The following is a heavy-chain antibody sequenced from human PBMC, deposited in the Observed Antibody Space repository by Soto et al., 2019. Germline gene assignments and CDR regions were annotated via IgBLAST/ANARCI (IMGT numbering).Heavy chain of an antibody. Sequence: SETLSLTCAVSGGSIGSGGYSWSGIRQPPGKGLEWIGYIYHSGSTYYNPSLKSRVTISVDRSKNQFSLKLSSVTAADTAVYYCARAYSSALSLDYCGQGTLVTVSS. D-gene: IGHD3-22*01. CDR3: ARAYSSALSLDY. CDR1: GGSIGSGGYS. CDR2: IYHSGST. J-gene: IGHJ4*02. V-gene: IGHV4-30-2*01.